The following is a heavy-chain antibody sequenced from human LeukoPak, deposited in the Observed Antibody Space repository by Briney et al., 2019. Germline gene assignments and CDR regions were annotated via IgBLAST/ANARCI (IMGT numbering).Heavy chain of an antibody. V-gene: IGHV4-59*01. CDR2: IYYSGST. CDR1: GGSISSYY. CDR3: ARVRFLEWLPDAFDI. J-gene: IGHJ3*02. Sequence: SETLSLTCTVSGGSISSYYWSWIRQPPGKGLEWIGYIYYSGSTNYNPSLKSRVTISVDTSKHQFSLKLSSVTAAGTDVYYCARVRFLEWLPDAFDIWGQGTMVTVSS. D-gene: IGHD3-3*01.